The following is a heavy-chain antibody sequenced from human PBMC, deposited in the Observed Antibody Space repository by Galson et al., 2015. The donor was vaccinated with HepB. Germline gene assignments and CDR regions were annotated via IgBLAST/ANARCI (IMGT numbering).Heavy chain of an antibody. Sequence: ETLSLTCTVSGASISRFHWGWIRQPPGKGLEWIGHIYEIGDIRYDPSLRSRVTISVDASKNQFSLNLSSVTAADTAVYYCASYITENGGRGWWGQGTLVTVSS. D-gene: IGHD2-8*01. V-gene: IGHV4-59*08. CDR1: GASISRFH. CDR3: ASYITENGGRGW. J-gene: IGHJ4*02. CDR2: IYEIGDI.